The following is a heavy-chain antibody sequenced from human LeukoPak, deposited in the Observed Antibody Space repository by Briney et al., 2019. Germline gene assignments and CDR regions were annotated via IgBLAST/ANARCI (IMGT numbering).Heavy chain of an antibody. CDR1: GYSISSGYY. CDR3: ARRKQQLRYYYYYYMDV. J-gene: IGHJ6*03. V-gene: IGHV4-38-2*02. D-gene: IGHD6-13*01. CDR2: INHSGST. Sequence: SETLSLTCTVSGYSISSGYYWGWIRQPPGKGLEWIGEINHSGSTDYNPSLKSRVTISVDTSKNQFSLKLSSVTAADTAVYYCARRKQQLRYYYYYYMDVWGKGTTVTISS.